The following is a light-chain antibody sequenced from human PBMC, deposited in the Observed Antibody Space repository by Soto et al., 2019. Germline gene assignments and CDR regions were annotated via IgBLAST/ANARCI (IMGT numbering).Light chain of an antibody. V-gene: IGKV3-20*01. CDR3: QQANSFPWT. J-gene: IGKJ1*01. Sequence: EIVLTQSPGTLSLSPGERATLSCRASHSISSSYLAWYQQKPGQAPRLLIYGASRRATGIPDRLSGSGSGTDFTLTISRLEPEDFATYYCQQANSFPWTFGQGTKVEIK. CDR2: GAS. CDR1: HSISSSY.